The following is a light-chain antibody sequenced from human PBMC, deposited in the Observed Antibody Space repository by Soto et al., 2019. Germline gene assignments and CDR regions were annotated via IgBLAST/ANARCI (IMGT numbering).Light chain of an antibody. V-gene: IGLV1-40*01. J-gene: IGLJ1*01. Sequence: QSVLTQPPSVSGAPGQRVTISCTGSRSNIGAGYDVHWYQQLPGTAPKLLIYGNINRPSGVPDRFSGSKSGTSASLAITGLQAEDEGDYYCQSYDSSLSGDVFGTETKLTVL. CDR1: RSNIGAGYD. CDR3: QSYDSSLSGDV. CDR2: GNI.